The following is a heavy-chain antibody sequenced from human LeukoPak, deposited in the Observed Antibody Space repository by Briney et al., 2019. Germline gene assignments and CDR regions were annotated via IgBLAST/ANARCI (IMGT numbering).Heavy chain of an antibody. CDR1: DDSITMYY. D-gene: IGHD4-11*01. CDR3: ARGRVSSSTWYSTYYYFFYMAF. J-gene: IGHJ6*03. Sequence: SETLSLTCTVSDDSITMYYWTWIRQPPGKGLEWIGYVDHTGSTKFNPSLNGRVSISRDTSNNFFSLRLRSVTAADTAVYFCARGRVSSSTWYSTYYYFFYMAFWRKGTTVTVSS. V-gene: IGHV4-59*01. CDR2: VDHTGST.